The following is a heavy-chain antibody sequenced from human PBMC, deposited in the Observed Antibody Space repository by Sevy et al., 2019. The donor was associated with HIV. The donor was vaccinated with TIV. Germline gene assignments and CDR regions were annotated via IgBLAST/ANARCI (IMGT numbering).Heavy chain of an antibody. D-gene: IGHD3-10*01. CDR3: ARFKYYGLETLYYFDY. Sequence: ASVKVSCKASGGTFSDYAISWVRQAPGQGLEWMGGIIPIFGSTKYSQKFQDRVTITADKSTSIVYMELSSLRSEDSAVYFCARFKYYGLETLYYFDYWGQGTLVTVSS. CDR1: GGTFSDYA. V-gene: IGHV1-69*06. J-gene: IGHJ4*02. CDR2: IIPIFGST.